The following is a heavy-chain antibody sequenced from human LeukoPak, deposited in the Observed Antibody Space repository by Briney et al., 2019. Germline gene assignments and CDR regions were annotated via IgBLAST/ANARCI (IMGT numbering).Heavy chain of an antibody. Sequence: MPSETLSLTCTVSGGSISSSSYYWGWIRQPPGKGLEWIGSIYYSGSTYYNPSLKSRVTISVDTSKNQFSLKLSSVTAADTAVYYCARGLGYCSGGSCFLNYYYYYMDVWGKGTTVTVSS. D-gene: IGHD2-15*01. CDR1: GGSISSSSYY. V-gene: IGHV4-39*01. CDR3: ARGLGYCSGGSCFLNYYYYYMDV. J-gene: IGHJ6*03. CDR2: IYYSGST.